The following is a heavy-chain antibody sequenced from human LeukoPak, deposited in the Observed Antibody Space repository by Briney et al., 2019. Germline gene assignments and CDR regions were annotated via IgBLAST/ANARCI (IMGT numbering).Heavy chain of an antibody. Sequence: ASVKLSCKAAGYTFSGYYMHWVRQAPGQGLEWMGWINPKSGGTNYAQKFQGRVTMSRDTSISTAYMELSRLTSDDTAVYYCARDQEGMRVSNFDYWGQGTLVTVSS. J-gene: IGHJ4*02. CDR3: ARDQEGMRVSNFDY. CDR2: INPKSGGT. CDR1: GYTFSGYY. V-gene: IGHV1-2*02. D-gene: IGHD3-22*01.